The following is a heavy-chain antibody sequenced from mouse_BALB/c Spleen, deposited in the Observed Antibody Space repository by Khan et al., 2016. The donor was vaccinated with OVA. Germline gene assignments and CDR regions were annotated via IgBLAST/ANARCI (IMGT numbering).Heavy chain of an antibody. CDR3: ARVVLGLQTWFAY. Sequence: VQLKESGPELVKPGASVKMSCKASGYTFTSYVMHWVKQKPGQGLEWIGYINPYNDYTNFNEKFKGKATLTSDKSSSTAYVELSSLTSEDSAVYYCARVVLGLQTWFAYWGQGTLVTVSA. J-gene: IGHJ3*01. CDR2: INPYNDYT. D-gene: IGHD3-1*01. CDR1: GYTFTSYV. V-gene: IGHV1S136*01.